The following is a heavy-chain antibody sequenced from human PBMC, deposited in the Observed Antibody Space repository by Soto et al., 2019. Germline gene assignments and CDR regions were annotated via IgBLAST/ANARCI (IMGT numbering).Heavy chain of an antibody. CDR1: GFTFSSYA. D-gene: IGHD2-21*01. CDR2: ISDNGSTT. CDR3: TRDAYDY. V-gene: IGHV3-64*04. J-gene: IGHJ4*02. Sequence: PGGSLRLSCSASGFTFSSYAMHWVRQAPGKGLEFVSDISDNGSTTYYADSVKGRFAISRDNAKNSLYLQMNSLRAEDTALYYCTRDAYDYWGQGTLVTVSS.